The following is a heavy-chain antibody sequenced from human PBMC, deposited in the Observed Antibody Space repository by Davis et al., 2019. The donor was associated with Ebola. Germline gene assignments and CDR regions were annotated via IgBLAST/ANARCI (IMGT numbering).Heavy chain of an antibody. CDR1: GGTFSSYA. CDR3: AREEGYYYYYGMDV. J-gene: IGHJ6*02. V-gene: IGHV1-69*04. CDR2: IIPILGIA. Sequence: SVKVSCKASGGTFSSYAISWVRQAPGQGLEWMGRIIPILGIANYAQKFQGRVTITADKSTSTAYMELSSLRSEDTAVYYCAREEGYYYYYGMDVWGQGTTVTVSS.